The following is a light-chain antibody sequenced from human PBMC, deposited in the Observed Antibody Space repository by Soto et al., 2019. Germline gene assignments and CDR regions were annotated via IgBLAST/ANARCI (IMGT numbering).Light chain of an antibody. V-gene: IGKV1-12*01. CDR3: QQANIFPRM. CDR1: QKINIW. J-gene: IGKJ1*01. CDR2: AAS. Sequence: DIQMTQSPSTLSASLGDRVTTTCRDSQKINIWLAWYQQKPGKAPKLLIYAASTLQSGVPSRFSGSGSGTEFTLTISSLQPEDFATSYCQQANIFPRMFAQGTKVDI.